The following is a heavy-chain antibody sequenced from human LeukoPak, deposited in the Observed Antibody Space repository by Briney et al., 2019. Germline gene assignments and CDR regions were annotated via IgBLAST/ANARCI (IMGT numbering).Heavy chain of an antibody. Sequence: ASVKVSCKASGYTCTSYGISWVRQAPGQGLEWMGWISAYNGNTNYAQKLQVSVTMTTDTSTSTAYMELRSLRSDDTAVYYCARGTTGTPLGYWGQGTLVTVSS. J-gene: IGHJ4*02. CDR3: ARGTTGTPLGY. D-gene: IGHD1-1*01. V-gene: IGHV1-18*01. CDR2: ISAYNGNT. CDR1: GYTCTSYG.